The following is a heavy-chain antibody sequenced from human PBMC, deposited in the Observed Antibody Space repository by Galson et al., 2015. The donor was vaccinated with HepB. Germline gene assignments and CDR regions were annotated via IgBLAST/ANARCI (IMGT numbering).Heavy chain of an antibody. V-gene: IGHV3-48*02. CDR2: VIRSSSTI. CDR3: AGKWELLDYYYYYGMDV. CDR1: GFTFSSYS. J-gene: IGHJ6*02. Sequence: SLRLSCAASGFTFSSYSMNWVRQAPGKGLEWVSYVIRSSSTIYYADSVRGRFTISRDNAKNTLYLQMNSLRDEDTAVYYCAGKWELLDYYYYYGMDVWGQGTTVTVSS. D-gene: IGHD1-26*01.